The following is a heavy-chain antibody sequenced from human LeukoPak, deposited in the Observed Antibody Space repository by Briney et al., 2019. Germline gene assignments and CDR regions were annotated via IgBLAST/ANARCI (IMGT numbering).Heavy chain of an antibody. J-gene: IGHJ1*01. CDR1: GFTFSGSA. CDR3: TRHSPSYYYDSSGYYRIAEYFQH. V-gene: IGHV3-73*01. D-gene: IGHD3-22*01. Sequence: GGSLRLSCAASGFTFSGSAMHWVRQASGKGLEWVGRIRSKANSYATAYAASVKGRFTISRDDSKNTAYLQMNSLKTEDTAVYCCTRHSPSYYYDSSGYYRIAEYFQHWGQGTLVTVSS. CDR2: IRSKANSYAT.